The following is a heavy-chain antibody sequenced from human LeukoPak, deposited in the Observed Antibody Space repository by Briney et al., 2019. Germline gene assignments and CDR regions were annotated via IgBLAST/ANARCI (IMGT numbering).Heavy chain of an antibody. D-gene: IGHD5-18*01. Sequence: ASVNVSCKPSGGTFSSYAISWVRPAPGQRLERVGGIIPIFDTANYAQKSQGRVTLNTDEYTSTAYMELSSLRSEDTAVYYCSIQLWGDYYYYYMDVWGKGTTVTVSS. CDR2: IIPIFDTA. J-gene: IGHJ6*03. CDR1: GGTFSSYA. CDR3: SIQLWGDYYYYYMDV. V-gene: IGHV1-69*05.